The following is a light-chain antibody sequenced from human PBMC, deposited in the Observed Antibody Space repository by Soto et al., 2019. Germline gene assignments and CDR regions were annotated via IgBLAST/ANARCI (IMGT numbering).Light chain of an antibody. CDR3: QQYNYWPPIT. CDR2: GAS. CDR1: QSVSSN. V-gene: IGKV3-15*01. J-gene: IGKJ5*01. Sequence: EIVMTQSPATLSVSPGERATLSCRASQSVSSNLAWYQQKPGQAPRLLIYGASTRATGIPARFSGSGSGTEFTLTISSLQSEDFAVYYCQQYNYWPPITFGQGTRLVIK.